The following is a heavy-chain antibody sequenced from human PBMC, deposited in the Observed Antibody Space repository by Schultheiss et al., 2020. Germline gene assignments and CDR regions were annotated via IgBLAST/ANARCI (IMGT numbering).Heavy chain of an antibody. J-gene: IGHJ6*02. CDR2: INPSGGST. CDR1: GYTFTSYY. CDR3: ARDRGVGWSGYSYYYYGMDV. V-gene: IGHV1-46*01. Sequence: GESLKISCKASGYTFTSYYMHWVRQAPGQGLEWMGIINPSGGSTSYAQKFQGRVTMTRDTSTSTAYMELRSLRSDDTAVYYCARDRGVGWSGYSYYYYGMDVWGQGTTVTVSS. D-gene: IGHD3-3*01.